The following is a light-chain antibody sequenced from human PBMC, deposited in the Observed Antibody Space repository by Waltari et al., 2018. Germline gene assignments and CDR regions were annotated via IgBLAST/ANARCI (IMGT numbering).Light chain of an antibody. CDR1: SGHSSNI. J-gene: IGLJ3*02. CDR2: VNSDGSH. V-gene: IGLV4-69*01. Sequence: QLVLTQSPSASASLGDSVKLTCTLSSGHSSNIIAWLQQQPTKDPRYLMKVNSDGSHTKGDHIPDRFSGSSSGAERYLTISSLQSEDEADYYCQTGGHGTWVFGGGTKLTVL. CDR3: QTGGHGTWV.